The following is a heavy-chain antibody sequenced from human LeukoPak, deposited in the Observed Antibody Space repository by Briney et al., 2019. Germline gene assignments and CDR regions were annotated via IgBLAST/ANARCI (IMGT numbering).Heavy chain of an antibody. D-gene: IGHD6-19*01. V-gene: IGHV4-4*09. Sequence: SETLSLTGSASGASISNYYWSWIRQPPGKGLEWIGYILSTGTTNYNPSLKSRVAILVDTSKIQFSLRLSSVTAADTAVYYCARRRDTSGWLDHWGQGTLVTVSS. CDR2: ILSTGTT. CDR1: GASISNYY. CDR3: ARRRDTSGWLDH. J-gene: IGHJ5*02.